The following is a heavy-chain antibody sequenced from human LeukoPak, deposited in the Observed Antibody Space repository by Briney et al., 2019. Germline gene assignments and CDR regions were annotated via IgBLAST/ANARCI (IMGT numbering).Heavy chain of an antibody. D-gene: IGHD2-21*01. CDR2: INPNTGGT. Sequence: ASVKVSCKASGYTFTVYYIHWVRQAPGQGLEWMGWINPNTGGTNYARKVQGRVTMTRDTSISTVYMELSRLRSDDTAVYYCARDLEDCSGGDCYWFDPWGQGTLVTVSS. V-gene: IGHV1-2*02. CDR1: GYTFTVYY. CDR3: ARDLEDCSGGDCYWFDP. J-gene: IGHJ5*02.